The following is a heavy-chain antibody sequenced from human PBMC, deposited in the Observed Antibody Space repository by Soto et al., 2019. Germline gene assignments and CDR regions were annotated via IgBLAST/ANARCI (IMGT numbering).Heavy chain of an antibody. CDR2: TSYDGSNK. CDR1: GFTFSSYA. CDR3: ARTGLGTAAPHHIRYYYYYGMDV. D-gene: IGHD2-2*01. J-gene: IGHJ6*02. Sequence: LRLSCAASGFTFSSYAMHWVRQAPGKGLEWVAVTSYDGSNKYYADSVKGRFTISRDNSKNTLYLQMNSLRAEDTAVYYCARTGLGTAAPHHIRYYYYYGMDVWGQGTTVTVSS. V-gene: IGHV3-30-3*01.